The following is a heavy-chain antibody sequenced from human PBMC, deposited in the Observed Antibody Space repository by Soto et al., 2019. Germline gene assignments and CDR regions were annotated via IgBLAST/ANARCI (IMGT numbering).Heavy chain of an antibody. CDR1: VVSISDYY. Sequence: LXLTCAVYVVSISDYYWSWIRQPPGKGLEWIGEIDHSGTTNYNPSLKSRATISVDTSKKQFSLKLSSVTAEDTAAYYCEREVYVWGSYRYARDAFDIWGQGTMVTVSS. J-gene: IGHJ3*02. V-gene: IGHV4-34*01. CDR3: EREVYVWGSYRYARDAFDI. CDR2: IDHSGTT. D-gene: IGHD3-16*02.